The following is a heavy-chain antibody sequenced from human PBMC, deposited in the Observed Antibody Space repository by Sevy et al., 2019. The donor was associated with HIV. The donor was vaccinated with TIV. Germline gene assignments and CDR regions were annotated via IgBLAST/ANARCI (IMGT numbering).Heavy chain of an antibody. V-gene: IGHV3-7*01. Sequence: GGSLRLSCAASGFTFSTYWMSWVRQAPGKGLEWVANINQDGSEKYYVDSVKGRFTISRDNAKNSLYLQMNSLRAEDTAVYYCARPYISASHGTFDIWGQGTMVTVSS. CDR2: INQDGSEK. CDR1: GFTFSTYW. CDR3: ARPYISASHGTFDI. D-gene: IGHD6-19*01. J-gene: IGHJ3*02.